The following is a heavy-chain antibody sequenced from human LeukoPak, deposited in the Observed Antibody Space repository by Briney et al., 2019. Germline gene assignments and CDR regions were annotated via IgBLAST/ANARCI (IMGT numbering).Heavy chain of an antibody. Sequence: ASVKVSCKASGYTFTSNYIHWVRQAPGQGLEWIGMIYPRDGSTSYAQKFQGRVTVTRDTSTSTVHMELSGLRSEDTAVYYCARDQEGFDYWGQGTLVTVSS. V-gene: IGHV1-46*01. CDR2: IYPRDGST. CDR1: GYTFTSNY. J-gene: IGHJ4*02. CDR3: ARDQEGFDY.